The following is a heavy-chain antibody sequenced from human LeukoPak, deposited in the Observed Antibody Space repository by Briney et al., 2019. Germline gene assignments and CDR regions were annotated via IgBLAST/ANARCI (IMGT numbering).Heavy chain of an antibody. Sequence: ASVKVSCKASGYTFTSNYIHWVRQAPGQGLEWIGMIYPRDGSTSYAQKFQGRVTVTRDTSTSTVHMELSGLRSEDTAVYYCARDQEGFDYWGQGTLVTVSS. V-gene: IGHV1-46*01. CDR2: IYPRDGST. CDR1: GYTFTSNY. J-gene: IGHJ4*02. CDR3: ARDQEGFDY.